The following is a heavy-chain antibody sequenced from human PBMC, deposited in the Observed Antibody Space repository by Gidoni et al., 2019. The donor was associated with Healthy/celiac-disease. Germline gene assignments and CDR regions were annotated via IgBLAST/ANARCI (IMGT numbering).Heavy chain of an antibody. CDR1: GFPFSSYA. CDR2: ISGSGGST. Sequence: EVQLLESGGGLVQPGGSLRLSCAASGFPFSSYALSWVRQAPGKGLEWGSAISGSGGSTYYADSVKGRFTISRDNSKNTLYLQMNSLRAEDTAVYYCAKDRPGYCTGGVCYSFDYWGQGTLVTVSS. CDR3: AKDRPGYCTGGVCYSFDY. J-gene: IGHJ4*02. D-gene: IGHD2-8*02. V-gene: IGHV3-23*01.